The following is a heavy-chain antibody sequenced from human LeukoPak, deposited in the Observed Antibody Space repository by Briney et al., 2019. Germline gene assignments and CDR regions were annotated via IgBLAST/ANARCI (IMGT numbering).Heavy chain of an antibody. CDR3: ARGSITVVSAFDM. J-gene: IGHJ3*02. CDR2: IYYTGSA. V-gene: IGHV4-59*12. CDR1: GGSISTYY. D-gene: IGHD3-16*01. Sequence: SETLSLTCTVSGGSISTYYWSWVRQPPGQGLEWIGCIYYTGSANYNHSLNSRGTISVDTSKNQFSLKLTSVTAADTAGYYCARGSITVVSAFDMWGQGTMFTVSS.